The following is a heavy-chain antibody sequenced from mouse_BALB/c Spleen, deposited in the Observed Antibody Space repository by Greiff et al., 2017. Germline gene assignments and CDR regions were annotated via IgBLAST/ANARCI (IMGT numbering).Heavy chain of an antibody. CDR3: AKHDPDGKENYYAMDD. V-gene: IGHV2-6-5*01. CDR1: GFSLTDYG. J-gene: IGHJ4*01. CDR2: IWGGGST. Sequence: VQVVESGPGLVAPSQSLSITCTVSGFSLTDYGVSWIRQPPGKGLEWLGVIWGGGSTYYNSALKSRLSISKDNSKSQVFLKMNSLQTDDTAMYYCAKHDPDGKENYYAMDDWGQGTSVTVSS. D-gene: IGHD2-1*01.